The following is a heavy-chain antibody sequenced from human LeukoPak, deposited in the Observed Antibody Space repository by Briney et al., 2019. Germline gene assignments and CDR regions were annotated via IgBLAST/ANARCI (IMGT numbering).Heavy chain of an antibody. CDR3: ATPRGYYYDSSGYVFDY. Sequence: SETLSLTCTVSGGSISSGGYYWSWIRQHPGKGLEWIGYIYYSGSTYYNPSLKSRVTISVDTSKNQFSLMLSSVTTEDTAVYYCATPRGYYYDSSGYVFDYWGQGTLVTVSS. V-gene: IGHV4-31*03. D-gene: IGHD3-22*01. CDR2: IYYSGST. J-gene: IGHJ4*02. CDR1: GGSISSGGYY.